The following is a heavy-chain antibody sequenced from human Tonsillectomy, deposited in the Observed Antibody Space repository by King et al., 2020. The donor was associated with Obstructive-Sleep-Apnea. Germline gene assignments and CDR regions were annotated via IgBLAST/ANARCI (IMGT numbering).Heavy chain of an antibody. CDR1: GGSISSYY. Sequence: QLQESGPGLVKPSETLSLTCTVSGGSISSYYWSWIRQPPGKGLEWIGYIYYSGSNNYNPSLKSRVTISVDTSKNQFSLKLSSVTAADTAVYYCARRGATRDYFDYWGQGTLVTVSS. D-gene: IGHD1-26*01. CDR3: ARRGATRDYFDY. V-gene: IGHV4-59*01. CDR2: IYYSGSN. J-gene: IGHJ4*02.